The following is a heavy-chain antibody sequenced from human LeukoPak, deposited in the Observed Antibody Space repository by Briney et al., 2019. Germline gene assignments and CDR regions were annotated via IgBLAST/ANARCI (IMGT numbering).Heavy chain of an antibody. V-gene: IGHV4-34*01. CDR2: ISHRGRT. J-gene: IGHJ6*03. CDR1: GESFSAFS. CDR3: ARGMVVKFPYMDV. Sequence: SETLSLTCAVYGESFSAFSWNWLRQSPGRGLEWIGEISHRGRTTYNPSLNSRVIISVDASKNQFSLNLTSVTAGDTAVYYCARGMVVKFPYMDVWGQGATVTVSS. D-gene: IGHD3-22*01.